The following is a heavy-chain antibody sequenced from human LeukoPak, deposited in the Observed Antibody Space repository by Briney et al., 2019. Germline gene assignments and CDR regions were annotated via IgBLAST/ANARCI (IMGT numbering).Heavy chain of an antibody. CDR2: IYYSGST. Sequence: SETLSLTCAVYGGSFSGYYWSWIRQPPGKGLEWIGYIYYSGSTNYNPSLKSRVTISVDTSKNQFSLKLSSVTAADTAVYYCARSFGNYFDYWGLGTLVTVSS. CDR3: ARSFGNYFDY. J-gene: IGHJ4*02. CDR1: GGSFSGYY. D-gene: IGHD3-10*01. V-gene: IGHV4-59*01.